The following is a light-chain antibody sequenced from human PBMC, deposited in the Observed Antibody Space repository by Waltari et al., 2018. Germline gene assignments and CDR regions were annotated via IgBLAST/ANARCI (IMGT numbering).Light chain of an antibody. CDR2: EAS. CDR3: QQRSNWPPLT. CDR1: QSVSNV. Sequence: EIVLTQSPATLSLSRGERATLSCRASQSVSNVLAWYQQKPGQAPRLLIYEASKRATGIPARFSGSGSGTDFTLTISSLEPEDFAVYYCQQRSNWPPLTFGGGTKVEIK. V-gene: IGKV3-11*01. J-gene: IGKJ4*01.